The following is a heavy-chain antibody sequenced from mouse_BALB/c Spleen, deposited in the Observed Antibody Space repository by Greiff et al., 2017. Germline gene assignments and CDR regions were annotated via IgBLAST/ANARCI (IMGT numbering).Heavy chain of an antibody. CDR2: ISSGGGST. V-gene: IGHV5-12-1*01. CDR1: GFAFSSYD. D-gene: IGHD1-1*01. CDR3: ARHYGSSYYFDY. Sequence: EVQLVESGGGLVKPGGSLKLSCAASGFAFSSYDMSWVRQTPEKRLEWVAYISSGGGSTYYPDTVKGRFTISRDNAKNTLYLQMSSLKSEDTAMYYCARHYGSSYYFDYWGQGTTLTVSS. J-gene: IGHJ2*01.